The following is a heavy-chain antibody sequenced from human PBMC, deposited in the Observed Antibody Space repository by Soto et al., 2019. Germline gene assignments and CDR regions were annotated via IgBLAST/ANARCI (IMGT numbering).Heavy chain of an antibody. J-gene: IGHJ6*02. CDR2: IYHSGST. Sequence: SETLSLTCAVSGGSISSGGYSWSWIRQPPGKGLEWIGYIYHSGSTYYNPSLKSRVTISVDTSKNQFSLKLSSVTAADTAVYYCARDVMPPHYYGSESYYWYYYGMDVWGQGTTVTVSS. CDR1: GGSISSGGYS. V-gene: IGHV4-30-2*01. CDR3: ARDVMPPHYYGSESYYWYYYGMDV. D-gene: IGHD3-10*01.